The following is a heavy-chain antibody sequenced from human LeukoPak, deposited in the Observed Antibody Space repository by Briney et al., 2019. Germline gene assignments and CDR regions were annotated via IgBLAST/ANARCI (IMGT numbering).Heavy chain of an antibody. CDR1: GVSISGFY. Sequence: SETLSLTCTVSGVSISGFYWNWLRQPPRKGLEWVGYSHTGGSISSNPSLNSRGGFSMESSKNQVSLRLNSVTATDTAVYYCARRRGGFGEGEFDYWGQGIPVTVST. J-gene: IGHJ4*02. D-gene: IGHD3-10*01. CDR3: ARRRGGFGEGEFDY. V-gene: IGHV4-4*08. CDR2: SHTGGSI.